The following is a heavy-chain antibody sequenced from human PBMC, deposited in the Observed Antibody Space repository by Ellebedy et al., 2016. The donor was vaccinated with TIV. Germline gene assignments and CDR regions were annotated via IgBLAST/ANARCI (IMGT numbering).Heavy chain of an antibody. Sequence: SETLSLXCTVPGGSVSRYFWSWIRQPAGKGLEWIGRIFTSGSFNYNPSLMSRVTMSVVTSKNQISLRLNSVTAADTAVYYCAGVHCSITTCDYYYMDVWGKGTTVTVSS. CDR3: AGVHCSITTCDYYYMDV. D-gene: IGHD1-1*01. V-gene: IGHV4-4*07. J-gene: IGHJ6*03. CDR1: GGSVSRYF. CDR2: IFTSGSF.